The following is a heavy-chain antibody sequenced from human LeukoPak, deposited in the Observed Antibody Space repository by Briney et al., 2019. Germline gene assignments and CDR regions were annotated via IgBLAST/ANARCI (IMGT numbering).Heavy chain of an antibody. D-gene: IGHD1-26*01. CDR2: INPNSGDT. Sequence: ASVKVSCKASGYIFTGYHIHWVRQAPGQGLEWMGWINPNSGDTNYAQRFQGRVTMTSDTPIRTAYMELSTLRSDDTAVYYCAREAGTTTDFDYWGQGTLVTVSS. J-gene: IGHJ4*02. V-gene: IGHV1-2*02. CDR3: AREAGTTTDFDY. CDR1: GYIFTGYH.